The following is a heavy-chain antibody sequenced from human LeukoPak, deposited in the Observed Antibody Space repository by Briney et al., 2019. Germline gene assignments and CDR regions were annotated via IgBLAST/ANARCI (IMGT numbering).Heavy chain of an antibody. CDR3: AYDGPDWGSYFDY. D-gene: IGHD7-27*01. J-gene: IGHJ4*02. CDR1: GFTFSSYG. V-gene: IGHV3-23*01. CDR2: ISASDGTT. Sequence: PGRSLRLSCAAPGFTFSSYGMHWVRQAPGKGLEWVSAISASDGTTHYADSVKGRFTISRDSSKNTLYLQINSLRAEDTAVYYCAYDGPDWGSYFDYWGQGILVTVSS.